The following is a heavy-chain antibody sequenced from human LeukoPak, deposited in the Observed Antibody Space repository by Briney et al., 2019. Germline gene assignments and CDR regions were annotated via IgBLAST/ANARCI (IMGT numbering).Heavy chain of an antibody. Sequence: PSGTLSLTCAVSGGSISSSNWWTWVRQPPGKGLELIGQIFHTGSTNYNPSLKSRVTISVDTSKNQFSLKLSSVTAADTAVYGCARSNGGTHDYWGQGTLVTVSS. J-gene: IGHJ4*02. CDR1: GGSISSSNW. V-gene: IGHV4-4*01. CDR2: IFHTGST. D-gene: IGHD2-15*01. CDR3: ARSNGGTHDY.